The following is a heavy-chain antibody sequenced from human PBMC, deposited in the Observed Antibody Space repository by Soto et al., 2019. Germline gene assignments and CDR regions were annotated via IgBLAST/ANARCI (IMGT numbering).Heavy chain of an antibody. D-gene: IGHD3-3*01. CDR3: ARGRPDLITIFGVVIIGPFDY. J-gene: IGHJ4*02. Sequence: PSETLSLTCTVSGGSMISYYWSWIRQPPGRGLECIGFIYYAGSTKYNPSLNSRVTISVDTSKNQFSLKLSSVTAADTAVYYCARGRPDLITIFGVVIIGPFDYWGQGTLVTVSS. CDR2: IYYAGST. CDR1: GGSMISYY. V-gene: IGHV4-59*01.